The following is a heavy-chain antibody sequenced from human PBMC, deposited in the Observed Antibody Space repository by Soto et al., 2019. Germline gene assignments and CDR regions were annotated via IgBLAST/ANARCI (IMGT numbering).Heavy chain of an antibody. J-gene: IGHJ4*02. D-gene: IGHD6-19*01. CDR3: ATNVHSSGYYADY. CDR1: GYTLTELS. V-gene: IGHV1-24*01. Sequence: QVHLVQSGAEVKKPGASVKVSCKVSGYTLTELSMHWVRQAPGKGLEWMGGFDPEHGKTIYAQKFQGRVIMTEDTSTDTAYMELSSLRSEDTAVYYCATNVHSSGYYADYWGQGTLVTVSS. CDR2: FDPEHGKT.